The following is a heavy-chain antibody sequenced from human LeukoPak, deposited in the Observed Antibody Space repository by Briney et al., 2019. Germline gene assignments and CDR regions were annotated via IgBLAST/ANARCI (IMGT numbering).Heavy chain of an antibody. CDR2: IYYSGST. J-gene: IGHJ5*02. V-gene: IGHV4-39*01. Sequence: SETLSLTCTVSGGSISSSSDYWGWIRQPPGKGLEWIGSIYYSGSTYYNPSLKSRVTISVDTFKNQFSLKLSSVTAADTAVYYCAAPARGYCSSTSCYTWFDPWGQGTLVTVSS. CDR3: AAPARGYCSSTSCYTWFDP. CDR1: GGSISSSSDY. D-gene: IGHD2-2*02.